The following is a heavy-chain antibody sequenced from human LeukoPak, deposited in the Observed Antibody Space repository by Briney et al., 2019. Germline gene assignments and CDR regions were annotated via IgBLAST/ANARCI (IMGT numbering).Heavy chain of an antibody. D-gene: IGHD7-27*01. Sequence: GGSLRLSCAASGFTFSTYAMSWVRQAPGRGLEWVSAITGTGAGYSTYYADSVKGRFTISRDNSKNTQYLQVNSLGAEDTAVYYCAKDRGGTGNAYYFDSWGQGTLVTVSS. V-gene: IGHV3-23*01. CDR1: GFTFSTYA. CDR2: ITGTGAGYST. J-gene: IGHJ4*02. CDR3: AKDRGGTGNAYYFDS.